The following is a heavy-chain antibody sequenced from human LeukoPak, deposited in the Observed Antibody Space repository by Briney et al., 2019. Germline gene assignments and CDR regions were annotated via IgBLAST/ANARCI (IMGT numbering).Heavy chain of an antibody. Sequence: TGGSLRLSCAGSGLTFSSYAMSWVRQAPGKGPEWVSVISGSGGTTYYADSVKGRFTISRDNSKNTLFLQMNTLRAEDTAVYYCATRGSDGYNANYYGMDVWGQGTAVTVSS. J-gene: IGHJ6*02. CDR1: GLTFSSYA. D-gene: IGHD5-24*01. V-gene: IGHV3-23*01. CDR3: ATRGSDGYNANYYGMDV. CDR2: ISGSGGTT.